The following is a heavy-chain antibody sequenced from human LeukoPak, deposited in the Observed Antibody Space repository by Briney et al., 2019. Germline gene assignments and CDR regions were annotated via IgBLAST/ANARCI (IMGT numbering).Heavy chain of an antibody. CDR3: VSGYCSAGSCSPFDY. CDR1: GGSISSYY. Sequence: SETLSLTCTVSGGSISSYYWSWIRQPPEKGLEWIGYIYYSGSTNYNPSLKSRVTISVDTSKNQFSLKLSSVTAADTAVYYCVSGYCSAGSCSPFDYWGQGTLVAVSS. J-gene: IGHJ4*02. CDR2: IYYSGST. D-gene: IGHD2-15*01. V-gene: IGHV4-59*12.